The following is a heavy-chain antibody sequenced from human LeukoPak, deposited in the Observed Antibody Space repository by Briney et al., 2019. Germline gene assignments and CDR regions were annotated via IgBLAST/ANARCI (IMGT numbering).Heavy chain of an antibody. CDR1: GFTVSSNY. J-gene: IGHJ3*02. CDR2: IYSGGST. Sequence: GGSLRLSCAASGFTVSSNYMSWVRQAPGKGLEWVSVIYSGGSTYYADSVKGQFTISRDNAKNSLYLQMNSLRAEDTAVYYCAREPKFPWPYYYDSLDAFDIWGQGTMVTVSS. V-gene: IGHV3-53*01. CDR3: AREPKFPWPYYYDSLDAFDI. D-gene: IGHD3-22*01.